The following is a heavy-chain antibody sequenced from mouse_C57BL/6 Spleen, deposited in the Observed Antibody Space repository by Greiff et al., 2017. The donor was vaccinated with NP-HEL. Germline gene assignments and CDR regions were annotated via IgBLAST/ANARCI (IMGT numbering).Heavy chain of an antibody. D-gene: IGHD1-1*01. CDR1: GFTFSSYA. V-gene: IGHV5-4*01. Sequence: EVMLVESGGGLVKPGGSLKLSCAASGFTFSSYAMSWVRQTPEKRLEWVATISDGGSYTYYPDNVKGRFTISRDNAKNNLYLQMSHLKSEDTAMYYCARDSDITTVVANGRYFDVWGTGTTVTVSS. CDR2: ISDGGSYT. J-gene: IGHJ1*03. CDR3: ARDSDITTVVANGRYFDV.